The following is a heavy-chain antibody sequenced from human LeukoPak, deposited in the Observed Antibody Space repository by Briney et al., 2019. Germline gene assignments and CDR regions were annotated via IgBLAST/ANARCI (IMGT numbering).Heavy chain of an antibody. V-gene: IGHV1-18*01. D-gene: IGHD4-23*01. CDR1: GGTFSSYA. CDR2: ISAYNGNT. J-gene: IGHJ4*02. Sequence: ASVKVSCKASGGTFSSYAISWVRQAPGQGLEWMGWISAYNGNTNYAQKLQGRVTMTTDTSTSTAYMELRSLRSDDTAVYYCAREAPVLATVVTVLFDYWGQGTLVTVSS. CDR3: AREAPVLATVVTVLFDY.